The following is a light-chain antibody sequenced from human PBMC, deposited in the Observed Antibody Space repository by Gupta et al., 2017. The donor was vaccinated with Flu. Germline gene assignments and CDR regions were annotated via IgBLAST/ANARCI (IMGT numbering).Light chain of an antibody. CDR1: TGAVTSGYF. J-gene: IGLJ2*01. V-gene: IGLV7-43*01. CDR3: LLFYGGVHV. Sequence: QTVVTQEPSLTVSPGGTVTLTCASSTGAVTSGYFPNWFQKKPGQAPRALIYRTNNKHSCTPVRFSGSLLGGKAAMTLSGVQPEDEAEYFCLLFYGGVHVFGGGTKLTVL. CDR2: RTN.